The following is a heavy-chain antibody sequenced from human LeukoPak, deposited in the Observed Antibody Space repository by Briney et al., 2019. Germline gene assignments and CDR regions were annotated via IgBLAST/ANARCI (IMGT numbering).Heavy chain of an antibody. Sequence: SEPLSLTCAVYGGPLSGYYWRWIRHPPGKGLEWIGEINHSGRTNYNPSLKSRVTISVDTSKNQFSLKLSSVTAADTAVYYCASIRRLSSTRVSYGMDVWGKGTTVTVSS. CDR1: GGPLSGYY. J-gene: IGHJ6*04. D-gene: IGHD2-2*01. CDR2: INHSGRT. CDR3: ASIRRLSSTRVSYGMDV. V-gene: IGHV4-34*01.